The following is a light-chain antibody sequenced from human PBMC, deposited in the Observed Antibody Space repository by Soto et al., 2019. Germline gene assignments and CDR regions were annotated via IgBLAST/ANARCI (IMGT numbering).Light chain of an antibody. J-gene: IGKJ4*01. CDR3: QQFSSYPLT. CDR1: QTVRNNY. V-gene: IGKV3-20*01. CDR2: DAS. Sequence: EFVLTQSPGTLSLSPGERATLSCRAIQTVRNNYLAWYQQKPGQAPRLLIYDASSRATGIPDRFSGGGSGTDFTLTISRLETEDFAVYYCQQFSSYPLTFGGGTKVEIK.